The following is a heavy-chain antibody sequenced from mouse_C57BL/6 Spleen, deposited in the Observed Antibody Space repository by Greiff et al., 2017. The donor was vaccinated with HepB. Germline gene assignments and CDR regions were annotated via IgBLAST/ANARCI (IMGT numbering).Heavy chain of an antibody. D-gene: IGHD2-4*01. CDR1: GFTFSSYA. CDR2: ISDGGSYT. Sequence: EVQRVESGGGLVKPGGSLKLSCAASGFTFSSYAMSWVRQTPEKRLEWVATISDGGSYTYYPDNVKGRFTISRDNAKNNLYLQMSHLKSEDTAMYYCARGDYADAMDYWGQGTSVTVSS. V-gene: IGHV5-4*01. J-gene: IGHJ4*01. CDR3: ARGDYADAMDY.